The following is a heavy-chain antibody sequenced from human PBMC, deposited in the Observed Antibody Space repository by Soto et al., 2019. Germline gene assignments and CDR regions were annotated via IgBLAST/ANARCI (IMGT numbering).Heavy chain of an antibody. V-gene: IGHV1-58*02. CDR1: GFTFTSSA. D-gene: IGHD6-6*01. J-gene: IGHJ6*03. CDR2: IVVGSGNT. Sequence: GASVKVSCKASGFTFTSSAMQWVRQARGQRLEWIGWIVVGSGNTNYAQKFQERVTITRDMSTSTAYMELSSLRSEDTAVYYCARGLRRIAARYYFFYYMDVWGKGTTVTVSS. CDR3: ARGLRRIAARYYFFYYMDV.